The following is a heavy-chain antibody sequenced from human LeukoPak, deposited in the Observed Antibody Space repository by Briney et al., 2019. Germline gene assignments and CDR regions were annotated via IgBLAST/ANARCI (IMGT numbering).Heavy chain of an antibody. J-gene: IGHJ4*02. Sequence: SETLSLTCTVSGGSISSSSYYWGWIRQPPGKGLEWIGSIYYSGSTYYNPSLKSRVTISVDTSKNQFSLKLSSVTAADTAVYYCARDGGYYDSSGDDWGQGTLVTVSS. CDR3: ARDGGYYDSSGDD. D-gene: IGHD3-22*01. V-gene: IGHV4-39*07. CDR2: IYYSGST. CDR1: GGSISSSSYY.